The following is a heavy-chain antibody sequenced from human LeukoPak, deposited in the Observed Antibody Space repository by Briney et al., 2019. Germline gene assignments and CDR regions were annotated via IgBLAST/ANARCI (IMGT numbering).Heavy chain of an antibody. CDR1: GFTFDDYA. V-gene: IGHV3-43D*03. D-gene: IGHD3-10*01. CDR2: ISWDGGST. J-gene: IGHJ6*02. CDR3: AKDISYGSGSSRGMDV. Sequence: PGGSLRLSCAASGFTFDDYAMHWVRQAPGKGLEWVSLISWDGGSTYYADSVKGRFTIPRDNSKNSLYLQMNSLRAEDTALYYCAKDISYGSGSSRGMDVWGQGTTVTVSS.